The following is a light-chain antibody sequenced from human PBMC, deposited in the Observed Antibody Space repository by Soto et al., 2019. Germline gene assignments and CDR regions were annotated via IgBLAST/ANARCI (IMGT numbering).Light chain of an antibody. CDR2: AAS. CDR3: QQSYSTPVT. J-gene: IGKJ3*01. Sequence: DIQLTQSPSSLSASVGDRVTLTCRASQSISSYFTWYQQKPGQAPRLLIYAASSLPSGVPSRFSGSGSGTDFTLTISSLQPEDFAIYYCQQSYSTPVTFGPGTKVDIK. V-gene: IGKV1-39*01. CDR1: QSISSY.